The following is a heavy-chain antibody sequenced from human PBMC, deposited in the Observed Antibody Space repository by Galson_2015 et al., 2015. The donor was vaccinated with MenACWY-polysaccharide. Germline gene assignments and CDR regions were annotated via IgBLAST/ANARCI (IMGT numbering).Heavy chain of an antibody. CDR3: ARDYCDRITCSGMDV. D-gene: IGHD2/OR15-2a*01. V-gene: IGHV3-30-3*01. CDR2: ISYDGINK. Sequence: SLRLSCAASGFTFSSCAIHWVRQAPGKGLEWVAVISYDGINKYYADSVKGRFTISRDNSKYTVYLQMNSLRADDTTVYYCARDYCDRITCSGMDVWGQGTTVTVSS. J-gene: IGHJ6*02. CDR1: GFTFSSCA.